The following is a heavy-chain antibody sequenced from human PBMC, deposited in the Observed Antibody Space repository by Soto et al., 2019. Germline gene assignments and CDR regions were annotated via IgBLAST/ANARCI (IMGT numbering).Heavy chain of an antibody. CDR1: GFTFSSYW. Sequence: EVQLVESGGGLVQPGGSLRLSCAASGFTFSSYWMHWVRQAPGKGLVWVSRINSDGSSTSYADSVKGRFTISRDNAKNTLYLQMNSPRAEDTAVYYCAREPRPKGLTGTFDYWGQGTLVTVSS. J-gene: IGHJ4*02. CDR3: AREPRPKGLTGTFDY. CDR2: INSDGSST. D-gene: IGHD1-1*01. V-gene: IGHV3-74*01.